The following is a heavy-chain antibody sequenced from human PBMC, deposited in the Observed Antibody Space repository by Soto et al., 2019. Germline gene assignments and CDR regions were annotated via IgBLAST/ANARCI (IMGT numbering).Heavy chain of an antibody. D-gene: IGHD2-2*01. Sequence: GASVKVSCKASGYTFTNYYMHWVRQAPGQGLEWMGIINPGGGSTSYALQFQDRVTMTRDTSTSTVYMELSSLISEDTAVYYCARTDGTSSTSSYCAYWGQGTLVTVSS. CDR2: INPGGGST. V-gene: IGHV1-46*01. CDR3: ARTDGTSSTSSYCAY. J-gene: IGHJ4*02. CDR1: GYTFTNYY.